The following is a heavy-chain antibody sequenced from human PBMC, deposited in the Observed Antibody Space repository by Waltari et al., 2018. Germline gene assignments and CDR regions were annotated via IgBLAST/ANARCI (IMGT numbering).Heavy chain of an antibody. CDR3: ARVPTDYGDYVGRAFDI. J-gene: IGHJ3*02. D-gene: IGHD4-17*01. CDR2: IYYSGST. CDR1: GGSISSGGYY. Sequence: QVQLQESGPGLVKPSQTLSLTCTVSGGSISSGGYYWSWIRQHPGKGLEWIGYIYYSGSTYYNPSLKSLVTISVDTSKNQFSLKLSSVTAADTAVYYCARVPTDYGDYVGRAFDIWGQGTMVIVSS. V-gene: IGHV4-31*01.